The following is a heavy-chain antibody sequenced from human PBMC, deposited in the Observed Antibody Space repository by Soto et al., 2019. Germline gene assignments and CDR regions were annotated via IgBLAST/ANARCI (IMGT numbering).Heavy chain of an antibody. J-gene: IGHJ4*02. CDR2: IYYSGST. Sequence: SETLSLTCTVSGGSISSSSYYWGWIRQPPGKGLEWIGSIYYSGSTYYSPSLKSRVTISVDTSKNQFSLKLSSVTAADTAVYYCARHYGVGYFDYWGQGTLVTVSS. V-gene: IGHV4-39*01. D-gene: IGHD4-17*01. CDR3: ARHYGVGYFDY. CDR1: GGSISSSSYY.